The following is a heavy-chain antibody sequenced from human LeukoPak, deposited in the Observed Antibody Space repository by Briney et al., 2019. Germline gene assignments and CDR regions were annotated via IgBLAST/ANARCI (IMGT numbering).Heavy chain of an antibody. J-gene: IGHJ4*02. V-gene: IGHV4-59*08. CDR2: IYYSGST. CDR1: GGSISGYY. D-gene: IGHD6-13*01. Sequence: PSETLSLTCIVSGGSISGYYWSWIRQPPGKGLEWIGSIYYSGSTDYNPSLKSRVIISVDTSKNQFSLKLSSVTAADTAVYYCARLGPAAGTSFDYWGQGTLVTVSS. CDR3: ARLGPAAGTSFDY.